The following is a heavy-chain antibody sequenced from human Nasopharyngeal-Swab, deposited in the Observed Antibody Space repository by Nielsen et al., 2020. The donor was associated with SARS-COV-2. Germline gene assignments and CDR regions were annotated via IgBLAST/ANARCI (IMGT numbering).Heavy chain of an antibody. CDR3: ARGAHLADY. Sequence: GGSLRLSCAASGFTFSSNGMHGVRQAPGKGLEWVAVIWYDGSNKYYADSVKGRFTISRDNSKNTLYLQMNSLRAEDTAVYYCARGAHLADYWGQGTLVTVSS. V-gene: IGHV3-33*01. CDR1: GFTFSSNG. D-gene: IGHD3-16*01. J-gene: IGHJ4*02. CDR2: IWYDGSNK.